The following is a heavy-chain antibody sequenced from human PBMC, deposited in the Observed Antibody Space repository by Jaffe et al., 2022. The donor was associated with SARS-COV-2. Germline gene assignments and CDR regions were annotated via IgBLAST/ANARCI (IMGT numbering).Heavy chain of an antibody. CDR1: GFTFSSYW. D-gene: IGHD2-2*01. J-gene: IGHJ4*02. V-gene: IGHV3-7*01. CDR2: INEDGSGR. CDR3: VRDPFANIQVVGARTN. Sequence: EVQLVESGGGLVQPGGSLRLSCAASGFTFSSYWMSWVRQAPGKGLEWVANINEDGSGRYYVDSVKGRFTSSRDNAKNSLYLQMSSLRVEDTAVYYCVRDPFANIQVVGARTNWGQGTLVTVSS.